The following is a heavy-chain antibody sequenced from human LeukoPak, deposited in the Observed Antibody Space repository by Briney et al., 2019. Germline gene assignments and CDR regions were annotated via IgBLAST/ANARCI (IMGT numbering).Heavy chain of an antibody. CDR1: GGSISSYY. V-gene: IGHV4-59*01. D-gene: IGHD3-22*01. CDR3: ARERGRYYDSSGPFDY. Sequence: SETLSLTCTVSGGSISSYYWSWIRQPPGKGLEWIGYIYYSGSTNYNPSLKSRVTISVDTSKNQFSLKLNSVTAADTAVYYCARERGRYYDSSGPFDYWGQGTLVTVSS. CDR2: IYYSGST. J-gene: IGHJ4*02.